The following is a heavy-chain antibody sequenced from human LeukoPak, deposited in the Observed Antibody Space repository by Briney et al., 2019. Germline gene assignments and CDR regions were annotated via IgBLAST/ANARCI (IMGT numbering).Heavy chain of an antibody. J-gene: IGHJ5*02. Sequence: SETLSLTCAVYGGSFSGYYWSWIRQPPGKGLEWIGEINHSGSTNYNPSLKSRVTISVDTSKNQFSLKLSSVTAADTAVYYCAWRGMVRRNWFDPWGQGTLVTVSS. CDR1: GGSFSGYY. D-gene: IGHD2-8*01. V-gene: IGHV4-34*01. CDR2: INHSGST. CDR3: AWRGMVRRNWFDP.